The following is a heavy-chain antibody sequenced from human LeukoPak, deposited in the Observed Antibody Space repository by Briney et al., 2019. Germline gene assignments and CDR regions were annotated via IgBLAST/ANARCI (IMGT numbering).Heavy chain of an antibody. CDR1: GASITSYY. CDR2: IYISGST. V-gene: IGHV4-4*07. D-gene: IGHD6-13*01. J-gene: IGHJ5*02. CDR3: ARDLEQQLGDFWFGP. Sequence: SETLSLTCTVSGASITSYYWSWIRQPAGKGLEWIGRIYISGSTNYNPSLKSRVTMSVDTSKNQFSLKLSSVTAADTAVYYCARDLEQQLGDFWFGPWGQGTLVTVSS.